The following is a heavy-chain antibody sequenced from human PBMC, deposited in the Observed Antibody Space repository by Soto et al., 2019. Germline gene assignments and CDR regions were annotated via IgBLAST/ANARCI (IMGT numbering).Heavy chain of an antibody. CDR2: IYYSGST. D-gene: IGHD6-6*01. CDR1: GGSISSYY. CDR3: ARGALSIAAPPLY. J-gene: IGHJ4*02. Sequence: PSETLSLTCTVSGGSISSYYWSWIRQPPGKGLEWIGYIYYSGSTNYNPSLKSRVTISVDTSKNQFSLKLSSVTAADTAVYYCARGALSIAAPPLYWDQGTRVTVS. V-gene: IGHV4-59*01.